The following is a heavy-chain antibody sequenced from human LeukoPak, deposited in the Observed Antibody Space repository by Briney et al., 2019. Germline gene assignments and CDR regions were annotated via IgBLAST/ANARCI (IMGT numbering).Heavy chain of an antibody. CDR3: ARAEVIAIFDY. J-gene: IGHJ4*02. CDR2: IYSGGST. V-gene: IGHV3-66*02. D-gene: IGHD2-21*01. CDR1: GFTVSSYY. Sequence: GSLRLSCAASGFTVSSYYMSWVRQAPGKGLEWVSIIYSGGSTYYADSVKGRFTISRDNSQNTVYLQMNSLRGEDTAVYYCARAEVIAIFDYWGQGTLVTVSS.